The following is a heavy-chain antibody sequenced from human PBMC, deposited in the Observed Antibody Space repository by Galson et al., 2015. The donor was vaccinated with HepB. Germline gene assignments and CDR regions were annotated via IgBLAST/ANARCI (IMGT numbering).Heavy chain of an antibody. V-gene: IGHV3-23*01. Sequence: SLRLSCAASGITFSSYAMNWVRQAPGKGLEWVSGISSSGGGTYYADSVKGRFSISRDNSKNTLFLQMNSLSAEDTAVYYCAKFSSSWYVLDVWGHGTTVTVSS. D-gene: IGHD6-13*01. CDR2: ISSSGGGT. CDR3: AKFSSSWYVLDV. CDR1: GITFSSYA. J-gene: IGHJ6*02.